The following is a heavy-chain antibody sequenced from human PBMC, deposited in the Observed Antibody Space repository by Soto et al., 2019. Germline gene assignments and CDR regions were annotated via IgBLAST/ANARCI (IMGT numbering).Heavy chain of an antibody. D-gene: IGHD2-21*02. CDR3: AREIVTAGGNNYFDP. V-gene: IGHV4-4*02. J-gene: IGHJ5*02. CDR2: VYHTGDT. CDR1: GGTVASSHW. Sequence: SETLSLTCGVSGGTVASSHWWSWVRQSPGGGMEWIGNVYHTGDTNFNPSLQSRVTISVDKSNNQISLRLNSLTAADTAVYFCAREIVTAGGNNYFDPWGPGTRVTVSS.